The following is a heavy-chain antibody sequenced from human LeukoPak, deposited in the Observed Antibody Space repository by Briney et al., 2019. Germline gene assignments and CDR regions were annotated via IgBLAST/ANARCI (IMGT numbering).Heavy chain of an antibody. CDR1: GGSFSGYY. D-gene: IGHD3-10*01. V-gene: IGHV4-34*01. CDR3: ARELRYGSGSYPARFDY. J-gene: IGHJ4*02. Sequence: SETLSLTCAVYGGSFSGYYWSWIRQPPGKGLEWIGEINHSGSTNYNPSLKSRVTISVDTSKNQFSLKLSSVTAADTAVYYCARELRYGSGSYPARFDYSGQGTLVTVSS. CDR2: INHSGST.